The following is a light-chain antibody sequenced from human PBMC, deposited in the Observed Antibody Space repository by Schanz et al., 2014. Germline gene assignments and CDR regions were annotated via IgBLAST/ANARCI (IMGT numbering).Light chain of an antibody. J-gene: IGKJ1*01. Sequence: EIVLTQSPATLSLSPGERATLSCRASQSVSRYLAWYQQKPGQAPRLLFYSASTRATGVPARFRASGSGTEFTLTISSLQSEDFALYFCQQYKNWPPWTFGQGTKVEIK. CDR2: SAS. CDR3: QQYKNWPPWT. CDR1: QSVSRY. V-gene: IGKV3-15*01.